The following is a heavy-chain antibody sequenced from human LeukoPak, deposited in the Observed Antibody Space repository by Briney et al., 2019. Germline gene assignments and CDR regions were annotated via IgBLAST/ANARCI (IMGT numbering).Heavy chain of an antibody. CDR1: GGSICSYY. V-gene: IGHV4-59*08. D-gene: IGHD5-18*01. J-gene: IGHJ4*02. Sequence: SETLSLTCTVSGGSICSYYWSWIRQPPGKGLEWIGYIYYSGSTNYNPSLKSRVTISVDTSKNQFSLKLSSVTAADTAVYYCARTADTAMVLGYWGQGTLVTVSS. CDR2: IYYSGST. CDR3: ARTADTAMVLGY.